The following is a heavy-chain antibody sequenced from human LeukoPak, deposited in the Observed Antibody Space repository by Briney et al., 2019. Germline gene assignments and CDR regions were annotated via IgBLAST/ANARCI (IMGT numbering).Heavy chain of an antibody. V-gene: IGHV3-23*01. CDR2: IIDSGDIT. D-gene: IGHD2-2*02. J-gene: IGHJ4*02. Sequence: GGSLRLSCEASGFTFSSYAMSCVRQAPGKGLEWVSGIIDSGDITYYANSVKGRFTISRDNSKNTLYLQMNSLRAEDTAVYYCAKGFEGYCSSTSCYTGLGDYWGQGTLVTVSS. CDR1: GFTFSSYA. CDR3: AKGFEGYCSSTSCYTGLGDY.